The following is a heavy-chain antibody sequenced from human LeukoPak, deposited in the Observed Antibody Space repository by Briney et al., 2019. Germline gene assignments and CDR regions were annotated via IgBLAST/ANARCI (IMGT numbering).Heavy chain of an antibody. D-gene: IGHD3-3*01. V-gene: IGHV1-18*01. J-gene: IGHJ6*03. Sequence: ASVKVSCKASGYTFTSYGISWVRQAPGQGLEWMGWISAYNGNTNYAQKLQGRVTMTTDTSTSTAYMELRSLRSDDTAVYYCARDRSFTIFGVVTSGGNYYMDVWGKGTTVTVSS. CDR3: ARDRSFTIFGVVTSGGNYYMDV. CDR2: ISAYNGNT. CDR1: GYTFTSYG.